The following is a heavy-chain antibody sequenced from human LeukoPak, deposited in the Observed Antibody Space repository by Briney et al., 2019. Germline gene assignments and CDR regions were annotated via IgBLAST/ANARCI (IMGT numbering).Heavy chain of an antibody. V-gene: IGHV4-61*01. CDR1: GYSISSGYY. D-gene: IGHD6-19*01. CDR3: ARGRYSSGWYGVNWFDP. Sequence: PSETLSLTCTVSGYSISSGYYWGWIRQPPGKGLEWIGYIYYSGSTNYNPSLKSRVTISVDTSKNQFSLKLSSVTAADTAVYYCARGRYSSGWYGVNWFDPWGQGTLVTVSS. J-gene: IGHJ5*02. CDR2: IYYSGST.